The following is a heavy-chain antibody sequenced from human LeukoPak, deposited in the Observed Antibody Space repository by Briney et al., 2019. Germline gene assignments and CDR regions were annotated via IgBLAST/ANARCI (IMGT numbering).Heavy chain of an antibody. J-gene: IGHJ3*02. CDR3: ARDYSSSWSRNAFDI. V-gene: IGHV3-30*04. D-gene: IGHD6-13*01. CDR1: GFTFSSYA. Sequence: GGSLRLSCAASGFTFSSYAMHWVRQAPGKGLEWVAVISYDGSNKYYADSVKGRFTISRDNSKNTLYLQMNSLRAEDTAVYYCARDYSSSWSRNAFDIWGQGTMVTVSS. CDR2: ISYDGSNK.